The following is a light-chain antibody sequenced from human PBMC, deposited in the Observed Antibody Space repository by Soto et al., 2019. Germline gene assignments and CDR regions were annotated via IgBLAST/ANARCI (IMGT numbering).Light chain of an antibody. CDR1: SSDVGSYNL. CDR2: EVS. V-gene: IGLV2-23*02. CDR3: CSYARSSTYV. Sequence: ALTQPASVSGSPGQSITISCTGTSSDVGSYNLVSWYQQHPGKAPKLMIYEVSKRPSGLSNRFSASKSGNTASLTISGLQAEDEADYYCCSYARSSTYVFGTGTKLTVL. J-gene: IGLJ1*01.